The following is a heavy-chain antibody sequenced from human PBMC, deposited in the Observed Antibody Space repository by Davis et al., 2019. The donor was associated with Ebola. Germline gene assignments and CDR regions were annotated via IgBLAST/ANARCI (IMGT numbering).Heavy chain of an antibody. CDR1: GYTFTSYG. CDR2: INPHNGNT. CDR3: AREKLGTVDY. D-gene: IGHD7-27*01. Sequence: AASVTVSCKASGYTFTSYGITWVRQAPGQGLEWMGWINPHNGNTNYAQSVQGRLTMTTDTSTSTAYMELRSLRSDDTAVYYCAREKLGTVDYWGQGTLVTVSS. V-gene: IGHV1-18*04. J-gene: IGHJ4*02.